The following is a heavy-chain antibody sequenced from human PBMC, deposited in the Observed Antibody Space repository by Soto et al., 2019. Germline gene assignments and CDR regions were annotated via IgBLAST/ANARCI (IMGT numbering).Heavy chain of an antibody. J-gene: IGHJ4*02. CDR3: ARHGPLAANDY. Sequence: GESLKISCKGSGYSFTSYWISWVRQMPGKGLEWMGRIDPSDSYTKYSPSFQGHVTIPADKSISTAYLQWSSLKASDTAMYYCARHGPLAANDYWGQGTLVTVSS. CDR2: IDPSDSYT. D-gene: IGHD6-25*01. V-gene: IGHV5-10-1*01. CDR1: GYSFTSYW.